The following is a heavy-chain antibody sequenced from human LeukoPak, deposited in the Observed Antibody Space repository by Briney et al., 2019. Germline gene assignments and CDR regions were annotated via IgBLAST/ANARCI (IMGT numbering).Heavy chain of an antibody. V-gene: IGHV4-31*03. J-gene: IGHJ4*02. CDR1: GGSFSSDDFR. CDR3: ARGPSYCDF. Sequence: ASQTLSLTCTVSGGSFSSDDFRWSWVRQHPGKGLEWIGYIGYSGSTYYNPSLKSRVSVSFDTSKSQSSLKLTSVTAADTAVYFCARGPSYCDFWGQGTLVTVSS. CDR2: IGYSGST.